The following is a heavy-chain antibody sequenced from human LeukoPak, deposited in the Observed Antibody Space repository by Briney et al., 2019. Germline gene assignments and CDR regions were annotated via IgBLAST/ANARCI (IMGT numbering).Heavy chain of an antibody. CDR1: GGSLSGRY. CDR3: ARHGRYDFDY. CDR2: ISPSGST. J-gene: IGHJ4*02. Sequence: SETLSLTCAVYGGSLSGRYWSWLRQPPGEGLEWIGQISPSGSTTYNPSLESRVTISLDTSENQFSLRLSSVTAADTAVYYCARHGRYDFDYWGQGTLVTVSS. V-gene: IGHV4-34*01. D-gene: IGHD1-26*01.